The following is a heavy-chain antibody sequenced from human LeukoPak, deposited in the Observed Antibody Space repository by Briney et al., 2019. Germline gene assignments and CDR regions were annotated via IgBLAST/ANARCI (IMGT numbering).Heavy chain of an antibody. CDR2: ISGSGGST. D-gene: IGHD3-22*01. V-gene: IGHV3-23*01. CDR3: AKLFGYYYDSSGYYPDY. Sequence: GGSLRLSCVASGFTFSNYAMSWVRQAPGKGLEWVSVISGSGGSTYYADSVKGWFTISRDNFKNTLYLQMNSLRAEDTAVYYCAKLFGYYYDSSGYYPDYWGQGTLVTVSS. CDR1: GFTFSNYA. J-gene: IGHJ4*02.